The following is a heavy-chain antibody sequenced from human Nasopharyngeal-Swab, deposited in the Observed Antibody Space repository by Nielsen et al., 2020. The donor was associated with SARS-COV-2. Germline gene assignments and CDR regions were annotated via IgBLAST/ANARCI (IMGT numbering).Heavy chain of an antibody. CDR3: ARDTGGPPNYFDP. V-gene: IGHV3-21*01. CDR1: GFTFSSYS. J-gene: IGHJ5*02. CDR2: ISSSSSYI. D-gene: IGHD1-7*01. Sequence: GGSLRLSCVASGFTFSSYSMNWVRQAPGKGLEWVSSISSSSSYIYYVDSVKGRFTISRDNAKNSLYLQMNFLRVEDTAMYYCARDTGGPPNYFDPWGQGTLVTVSS.